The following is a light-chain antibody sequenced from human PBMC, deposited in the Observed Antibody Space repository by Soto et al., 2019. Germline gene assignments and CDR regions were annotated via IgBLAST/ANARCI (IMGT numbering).Light chain of an antibody. CDR2: GNT. J-gene: IGLJ1*01. CDR1: TSNIGAGYD. Sequence: QSVLTQPPSVSGALGQRVTISCTGITSNIGAGYDVHWYQLLPGRAPKLLIYGNTNRPSGVPDRFSGSKSATSASLAITGLQAEDEAIYYWQSYHNTLSGPIYVFGTGTKVTVL. CDR3: QSYHNTLSGPIYV. V-gene: IGLV1-40*01.